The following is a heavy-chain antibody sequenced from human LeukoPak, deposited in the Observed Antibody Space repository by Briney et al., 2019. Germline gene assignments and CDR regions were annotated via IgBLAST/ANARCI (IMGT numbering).Heavy chain of an antibody. V-gene: IGHV4-34*01. D-gene: IGHD1-26*01. Sequence: SETLSLTCAVYGGSFSGYYWSWIRQPPGKGLEWIGEINHSGSTNYNPSLKSRVTISVDTSKNQFSLKLSSVTAADTAVYYCARVSFGGSYCAADYWGQGTLVTVSS. CDR1: GGSFSGYY. CDR2: INHSGST. CDR3: ARVSFGGSYCAADY. J-gene: IGHJ4*02.